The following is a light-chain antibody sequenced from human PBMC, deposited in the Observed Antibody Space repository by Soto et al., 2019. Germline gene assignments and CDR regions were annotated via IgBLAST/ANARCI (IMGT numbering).Light chain of an antibody. CDR1: ISDFGGYNY. CDR3: SSHTSSSILDV. Sequence: QSVLAQPASVSGSPGQSITIFCTGTISDFGGYNYVSWYQQHPGKAPKLMIYEVSNRPSGVSNRFSGSRSGNTASLTISGLQAEDEADYYCSSHTSSSILDVFGTGTKLTVL. V-gene: IGLV2-14*01. J-gene: IGLJ1*01. CDR2: EVS.